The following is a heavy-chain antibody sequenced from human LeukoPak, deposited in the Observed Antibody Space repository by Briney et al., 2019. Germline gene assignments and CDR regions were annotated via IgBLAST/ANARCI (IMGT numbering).Heavy chain of an antibody. CDR2: IIPIFGTA. D-gene: IGHD1-26*01. J-gene: IGHJ3*02. V-gene: IGHV1-69*05. CDR1: GGTFISYA. Sequence: ASVKVSCKTSGGTFISYATSWVRQAPGQGLEWRGRIIPIFGTANYAQKFQGRVTLTTDESTSTAYMELSSLRSEDTAVYYCARTVVGATTDDDFDIWGQGTMVTVSS. CDR3: ARTVVGATTDDDFDI.